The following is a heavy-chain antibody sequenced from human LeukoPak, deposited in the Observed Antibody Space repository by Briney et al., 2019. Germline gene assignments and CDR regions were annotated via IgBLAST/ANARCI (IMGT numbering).Heavy chain of an antibody. V-gene: IGHV1-2*02. CDR1: GYTFTGYY. D-gene: IGHD1-1*01. CDR3: ARDWNDRSRDDY. Sequence: ASVKVSCKASGYTFTGYYMHWVRQAPGQGLEWMGWINPNSGGTNYAQKFQGRVTMTRDTSISTAYMELSRLRSDDTAVYYCARDWNDRSRDDYWGQGTLVTVSS. CDR2: INPNSGGT. J-gene: IGHJ4*02.